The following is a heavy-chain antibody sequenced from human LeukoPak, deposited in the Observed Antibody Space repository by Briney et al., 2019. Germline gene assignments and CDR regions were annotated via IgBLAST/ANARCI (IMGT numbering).Heavy chain of an antibody. J-gene: IGHJ4*02. D-gene: IGHD3-22*01. CDR1: GYTFTSYY. V-gene: IGHV1-2*02. Sequence: ASVKVSCKASGYTFTSYYMHWVRQAPGQGLEWMGWINPNSGGTNYAQKFQGRVTMTRDTSISTAYMELSRLRSDDTAVYYCARAAYESSGHDYWGQGTLVTVSS. CDR3: ARAAYESSGHDY. CDR2: INPNSGGT.